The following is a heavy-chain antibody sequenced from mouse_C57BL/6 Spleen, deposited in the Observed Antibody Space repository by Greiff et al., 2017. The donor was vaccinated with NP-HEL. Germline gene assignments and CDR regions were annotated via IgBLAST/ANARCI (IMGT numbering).Heavy chain of an antibody. V-gene: IGHV1-50*01. CDR2: IDPSDSYT. J-gene: IGHJ1*03. CDR1: GYTFTSYW. D-gene: IGHD2-1*01. Sequence: VQLQQPGAELVKPGASVKLSCKASGYTFTSYWMQWVKQRPGQGLEWIGEIDPSDSYTNYNQKFKGKATLTVDTSSSTAYMQLSSLTSEDSAVYYCASTYGNHWYFDVWGTGTTVTVSS. CDR3: ASTYGNHWYFDV.